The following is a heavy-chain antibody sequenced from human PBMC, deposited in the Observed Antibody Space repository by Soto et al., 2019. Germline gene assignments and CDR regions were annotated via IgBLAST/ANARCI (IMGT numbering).Heavy chain of an antibody. CDR2: IIPIFGTA. CDR3: ASGGYDSSGYYANEYYGMDV. V-gene: IGHV1-69*01. J-gene: IGHJ6*02. Sequence: QVQLVQSGAEVKKPGSSVKVSCKASGGTFSSYAISWVRQAPGQGLEWMGGIIPIFGTANYEQKFQGGVTITADEATSTAYMELSSLRSEDTAVYYCASGGYDSSGYYANEYYGMDVWGQGTTVTVSS. CDR1: GGTFSSYA. D-gene: IGHD3-22*01.